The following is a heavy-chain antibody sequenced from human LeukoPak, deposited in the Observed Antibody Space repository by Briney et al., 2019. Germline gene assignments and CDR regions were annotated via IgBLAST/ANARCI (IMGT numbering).Heavy chain of an antibody. CDR1: GFTVSENY. D-gene: IGHD6-19*01. V-gene: IGHV3-66*01. CDR3: VRDRWPGLGDF. CDR2: IYSGGLT. J-gene: IGHJ6*02. Sequence: PGGSLRLSCAVSGFTVSENYMSWVRQAPGKGLEWVSTIYSGGLTYYADPVKGKFTISRDNSKNTLYLQMSSQRAEDTAVYYCVRDRWPGLGDFWGQGTTVTVSS.